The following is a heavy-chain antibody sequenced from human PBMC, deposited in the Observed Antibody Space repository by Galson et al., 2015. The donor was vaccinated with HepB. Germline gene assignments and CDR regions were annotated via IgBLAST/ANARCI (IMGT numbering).Heavy chain of an antibody. Sequence: SVKVSCKASGYTFTSYGISWVRQAPGQGLEWMGWISAYNGNTNYAQKLQGRVTMTTDTSTSTAYMELRSLRSDDTAVYYCAREVGDYGDFSTGYGMDVWGQGTTVTVSS. CDR3: AREVGDYGDFSTGYGMDV. V-gene: IGHV1-18*04. J-gene: IGHJ6*02. CDR2: ISAYNGNT. CDR1: GYTFTSYG. D-gene: IGHD4-17*01.